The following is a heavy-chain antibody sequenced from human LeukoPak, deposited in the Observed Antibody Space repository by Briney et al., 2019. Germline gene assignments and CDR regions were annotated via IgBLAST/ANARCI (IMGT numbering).Heavy chain of an antibody. D-gene: IGHD4-17*01. CDR3: ASAKNGDYVYNWFDP. CDR2: ISYDGSNK. J-gene: IGHJ5*02. Sequence: PGGSLRLSCAASGFTFSSYGMHWVRQAPGKGLEWVAVISYDGSNKYYADSVKGRFTISRDNSKNTLYLQMNSLRAEDAAVYYCASAKNGDYVYNWFDPWGQGTLVTVSS. CDR1: GFTFSSYG. V-gene: IGHV3-30*03.